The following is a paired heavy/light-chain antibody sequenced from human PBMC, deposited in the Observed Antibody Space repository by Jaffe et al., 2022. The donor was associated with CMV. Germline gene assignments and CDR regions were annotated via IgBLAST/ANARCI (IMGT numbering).Heavy chain of an antibody. CDR2: IYYSGST. CDR3: ASLPSPYCGADCWDMDV. CDR1: GGSIRSSSYY. Sequence: QLQLQESGPGLVKPSETLSLTCIVSGGSIRSSSYYWGWIRQPPGKGLEWIGSIYYSGSTLYNPSLKSRVGISVDTSKNQFSLKLSSVTAADTAVYYCASLPSPYCGADCWDMDVWGKGATVTVSS. V-gene: IGHV4-39*01. D-gene: IGHD2-21*02. J-gene: IGHJ6*03.
Light chain of an antibody. CDR1: QSVSSY. CDR3: QQRNNWPLLT. J-gene: IGKJ4*01. CDR2: GAS. Sequence: EIVLTQSPATLSLSPGERATLSCRASQSVSSYLAWYQQKPGQAPRLLISGASNRATGIPARFSGSGSGTDFTLTISSLEPEDFAVYYCQQRNNWPLLTFGGGTKVEIK. V-gene: IGKV3-11*01.